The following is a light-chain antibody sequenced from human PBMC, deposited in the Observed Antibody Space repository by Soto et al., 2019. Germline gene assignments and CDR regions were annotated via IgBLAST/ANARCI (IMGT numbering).Light chain of an antibody. CDR2: DVV. Sequence: SALTQPPSASGSPGESVTISCTGANRDVGTHNYVSWYQQYPGKAPKLLIYDVVKRPSGIPHRFSGSKSGNTASLTVSGLQADDEADYYCFSYAGGSNLVF. J-gene: IGLJ2*01. V-gene: IGLV2-8*01. CDR1: NRDVGTHNY. CDR3: FSYAGGSNLV.